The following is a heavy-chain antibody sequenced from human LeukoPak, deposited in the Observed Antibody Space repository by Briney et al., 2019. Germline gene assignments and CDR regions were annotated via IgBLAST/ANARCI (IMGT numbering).Heavy chain of an antibody. D-gene: IGHD2-15*01. J-gene: IGHJ4*02. CDR1: GGSISSRSYY. Sequence: SETLSLTCTVSGGSISSRSYYWGWIRQPPGKGLEWIGEINHSGSTNYNPSLKSRVTISVDTSKNQFSLKLSSVTAADTAVYYCARGRVIGCSGGSCPDFDYWGQGTLVTVSS. CDR3: ARGRVIGCSGGSCPDFDY. CDR2: INHSGST. V-gene: IGHV4-39*07.